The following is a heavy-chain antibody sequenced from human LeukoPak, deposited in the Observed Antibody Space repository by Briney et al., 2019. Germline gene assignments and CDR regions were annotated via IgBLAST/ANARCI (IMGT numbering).Heavy chain of an antibody. CDR2: ISSSGSTI. J-gene: IGHJ4*02. Sequence: GGSLRLSCAASGFTFSDYYMSWIRQAPGKGLEWVSYISSSGSTIYYADSVKGRFTISRDNAKNSLYLQMNSPRAEDTAVYYCARSQYYYDSSGYNYWGQGTLVTVSS. CDR1: GFTFSDYY. D-gene: IGHD3-22*01. CDR3: ARSQYYYDSSGYNY. V-gene: IGHV3-11*04.